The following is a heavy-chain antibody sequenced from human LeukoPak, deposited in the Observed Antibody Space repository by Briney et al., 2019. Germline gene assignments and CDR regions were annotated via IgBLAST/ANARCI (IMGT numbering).Heavy chain of an antibody. CDR3: AAIGLWEGMGRGWDS. CDR1: GFSLGTDGVG. Sequence: SGPTLVKPTETLTLTCTFSGFSLGTDGVGVGWIRQPPGEALDWLALVYWDGAERYKSSLRSRLTISKDTSKNEVVLTMTNMGPVDTGTYYCAAIGLWEGMGRGWDSWGQGSLVTVSS. V-gene: IGHV2-5*02. D-gene: IGHD3-10*01. CDR2: VYWDGAE. J-gene: IGHJ4*02.